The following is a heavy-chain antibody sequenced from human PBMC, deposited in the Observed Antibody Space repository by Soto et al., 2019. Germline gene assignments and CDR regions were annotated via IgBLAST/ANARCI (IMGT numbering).Heavy chain of an antibody. Sequence: ASVKVSCKASGYTFTGHYMQWVRQAPGQGLEWMGWINPNSGDTNYAQKFQGRVTMTRDTSISTVYMELSRLRSDDTALYYCARVWGGLGGDGGGGGGPYVDVWGQGTTVTVSS. CDR3: ARVWGGLGGDGGGGGGPYVDV. CDR2: INPNSGDT. D-gene: IGHD3-16*01. J-gene: IGHJ6*02. V-gene: IGHV1-2*02. CDR1: GYTFTGHY.